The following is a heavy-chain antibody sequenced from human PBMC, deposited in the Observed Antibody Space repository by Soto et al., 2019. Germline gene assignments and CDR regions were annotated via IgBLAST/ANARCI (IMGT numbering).Heavy chain of an antibody. Sequence: SLRLSSAASGFTLSSYWMNWVRHAPGKGLEWVANIKHDGRGKYYVDSVKGRFIISRDNAKNSLFLQMNFLRAEDTAVYYCASLYGSSPVRFDYWGLGTLVTVSS. CDR2: IKHDGRGK. J-gene: IGHJ4*02. CDR1: GFTLSSYW. D-gene: IGHD4-17*01. V-gene: IGHV3-7*01. CDR3: ASLYGSSPVRFDY.